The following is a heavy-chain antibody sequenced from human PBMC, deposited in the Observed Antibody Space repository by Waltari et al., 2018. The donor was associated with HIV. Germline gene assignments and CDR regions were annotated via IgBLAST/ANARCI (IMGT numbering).Heavy chain of an antibody. D-gene: IGHD3-3*01. V-gene: IGHV3-23*01. CDR3: VKGGGYYDSTGNVPFDY. J-gene: IGHJ4*02. CDR2: IGGGGDRS. CDR1: GFGFSRYA. Sequence: VQLLESGGGLVQSGGSLTLSCAASGFGFSRYAMLWVRQGPGKGLEWVSAIGGGGDRSYYGDSVKGRFTISRDNSKNTLSLQMNGLRAEDTAVYYCVKGGGYYDSTGNVPFDYWGQGSLVTVSS.